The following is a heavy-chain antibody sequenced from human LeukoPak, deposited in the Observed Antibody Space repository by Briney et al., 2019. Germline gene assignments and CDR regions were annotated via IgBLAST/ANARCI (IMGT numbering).Heavy chain of an antibody. D-gene: IGHD3-16*01. CDR3: AINPCDHSGYDYVWGSCSGYFDY. V-gene: IGHV1-2*02. Sequence: GASVKVSCKASGYTFTGYYMHWVRQAPGQGLEWMGWINPKSGGTIYAQKFQGRVTMTSNTSISTAYMELSRLRSDDTAVYYCAINPCDHSGYDYVWGSCSGYFDYWGQGTLVTVSS. CDR1: GYTFTGYY. J-gene: IGHJ4*02. CDR2: INPKSGGT.